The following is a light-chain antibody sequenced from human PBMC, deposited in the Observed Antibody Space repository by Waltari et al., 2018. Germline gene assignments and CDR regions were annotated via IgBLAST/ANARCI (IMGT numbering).Light chain of an antibody. CDR2: GTS. J-gene: IGKJ1*01. CDR3: QQYDYWPWT. CDR1: QSLRRTT. Sequence: VMTQSPATLSLSPADSAIVSCRASQSLRRTTFAWFQQKPGHPPRLLIYGTSTRADGIPARFSGSGSGTDFSLTISNLQPEGFATYYCQQYDYWPWTFGQGTRVE. V-gene: IGKV3D-15*01.